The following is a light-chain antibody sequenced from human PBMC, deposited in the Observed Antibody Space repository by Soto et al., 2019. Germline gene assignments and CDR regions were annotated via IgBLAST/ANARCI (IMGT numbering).Light chain of an antibody. CDR3: QQYYSAPLT. CDR2: WAA. Sequence: DIVMTQSPDSLAVSLGERATINCKSSQSVLNSSNNKNYLAWYQQKPGQPPKLLIYWAATRESGVPDRFSGSGSETDFTLTISSLQAEDVAVYYCQQYYSAPLTFGGGTKVEVK. J-gene: IGKJ4*01. V-gene: IGKV4-1*01. CDR1: QSVLNSSNNKNY.